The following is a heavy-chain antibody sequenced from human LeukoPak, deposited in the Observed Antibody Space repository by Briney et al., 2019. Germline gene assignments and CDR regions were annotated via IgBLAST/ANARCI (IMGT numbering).Heavy chain of an antibody. CDR3: AKDFEFKWQQPSDH. CDR2: I. Sequence: GGSLRLSCAVSGFSFSNYAMSWVRQFPGKGLEWVSGIKGRFTISRDNSKNMLYLQMNTLTAEDTAIYFCAKDFEFKWQQPSDHWGQGTPVTVSS. J-gene: IGHJ4*02. CDR1: GFSFSNYA. D-gene: IGHD1/OR15-1a*01. V-gene: IGHV3-23*01.